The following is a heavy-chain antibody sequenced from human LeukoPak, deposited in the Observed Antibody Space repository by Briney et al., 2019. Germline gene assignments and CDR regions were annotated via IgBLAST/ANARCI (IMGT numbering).Heavy chain of an antibody. V-gene: IGHV3-23*01. CDR3: TKDTTHCSSASCYIDAFDI. CDR2: ISGSGDNT. D-gene: IGHD2-2*02. Sequence: GGSLRLSCAASGFTFSNYAMSWVRPAPGKGLEWVSAISGSGDNTYYADSAKGRFTISRDNSKKTLSLQMNSLRAEDTAVYYCTKDTTHCSSASCYIDAFDIWGQGTMVTVSS. CDR1: GFTFSNYA. J-gene: IGHJ3*02.